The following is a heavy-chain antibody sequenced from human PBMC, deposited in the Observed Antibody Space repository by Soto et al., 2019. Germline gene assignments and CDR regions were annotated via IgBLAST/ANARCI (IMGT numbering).Heavy chain of an antibody. Sequence: QVQLVQSGAEVKKPGASVKVSCKASGYTFNSYGISWVRQAPGQGLEWMGWSSSYGNTNYAQKLQGRVTMTTDTSTSRAYMELRSLGSDDTAVYYCARASGLLVPWVYWGQGTLVTVSS. CDR3: ARASGLLVPWVY. D-gene: IGHD6-13*01. CDR2: SSSYGNT. V-gene: IGHV1-18*01. CDR1: GYTFNSYG. J-gene: IGHJ4*02.